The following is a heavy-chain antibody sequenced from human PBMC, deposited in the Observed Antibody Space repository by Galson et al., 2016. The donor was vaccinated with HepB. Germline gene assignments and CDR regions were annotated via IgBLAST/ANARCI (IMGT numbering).Heavy chain of an antibody. CDR2: MSNSGNTI. D-gene: IGHD3-3*01. CDR1: EFTLRNYA. CDR3: ARSLTGSYDFWGAIYNYYAMDF. Sequence: SLRLSCAASEFTLRNYAMNWVRLAPGKGLEWVSYMSNSGNTIYYADSVKGRFTVSRDNAKNSLYLQMNSLTASDTAMYYCARSLTGSYDFWGAIYNYYAMDFWGQGTTVTV. J-gene: IGHJ6*02. V-gene: IGHV3-48*04.